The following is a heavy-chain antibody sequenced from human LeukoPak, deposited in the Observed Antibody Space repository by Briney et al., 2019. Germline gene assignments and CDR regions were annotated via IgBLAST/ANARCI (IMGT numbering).Heavy chain of an antibody. J-gene: IGHJ4*02. D-gene: IGHD6-13*01. CDR2: VSDSGDGT. V-gene: IGHV3-23*01. CDR1: GFTFSSYA. Sequence: GGSLRLSCAASGFTFSSYAMYWVRQAPGKGLEWVLGVSDSGDGTHYADSVKGRFTISRDNSKNTLYLQMNSLRAEDTAVYYCVRGIAAAGYWGQGTLVTVSS. CDR3: VRGIAAAGY.